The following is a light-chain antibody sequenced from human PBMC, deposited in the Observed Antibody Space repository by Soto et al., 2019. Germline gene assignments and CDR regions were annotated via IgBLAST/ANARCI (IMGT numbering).Light chain of an antibody. CDR3: MQSTQLPPT. CDR1: HSLLHITGETF. V-gene: IGKV2D-29*02. Sequence: DVVMTQTPLPLSVAPGQPASISCKSSHSLLHITGETFLFWYLQKPGQSPQLLIYEVSTRVSGVPDRFSGSGSGTDFTLEISRVETDDVGIYYCMQSTQLPPTFGQGTRLEIK. CDR2: EVS. J-gene: IGKJ5*01.